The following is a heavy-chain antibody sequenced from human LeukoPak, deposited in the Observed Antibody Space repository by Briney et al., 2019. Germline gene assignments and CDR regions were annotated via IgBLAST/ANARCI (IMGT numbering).Heavy chain of an antibody. Sequence: GGSLRLSCAASGFTFSSYNMNWVRQAPGKGLEWVSYIRSSGNTIYYADSVKGRFTISRDNAKNSLYLQMNSLRDEDTAVYYCAIVAYFSMDVWGQGTTVTVSS. CDR3: AIVAYFSMDV. CDR2: IRSSGNTI. V-gene: IGHV3-48*02. J-gene: IGHJ6*02. CDR1: GFTFSSYN. D-gene: IGHD2/OR15-2a*01.